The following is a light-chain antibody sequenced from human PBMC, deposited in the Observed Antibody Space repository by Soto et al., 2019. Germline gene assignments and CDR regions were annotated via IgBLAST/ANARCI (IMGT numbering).Light chain of an antibody. CDR1: ESVKSGY. CDR3: QQYNNWPRT. CDR2: DAS. Sequence: IVLTQSPGTLSLSPGEGATLSCRASESVKSGYLAWYQQKPGQAPRLLIYDASTRATGIPARFSGSGSGTEFTLTISSLQSEDFAVYYCQQYNNWPRTFGQGTKVDIK. J-gene: IGKJ1*01. V-gene: IGKV3-15*01.